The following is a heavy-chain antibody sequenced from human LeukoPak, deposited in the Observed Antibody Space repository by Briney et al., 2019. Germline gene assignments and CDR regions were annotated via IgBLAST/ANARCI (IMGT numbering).Heavy chain of an antibody. V-gene: IGHV4-39*07. Sequence: SETLSLTCTVSGGSVSSTTYYWSWIRQPPGKGLEWIASINYSGSTNYSPSLKGRVTISVDTSKNQFSLKLSSVTAADTAVYYCARGLAAAGTSYFDYWGQGTLVTVSS. CDR1: GGSVSSTTYY. J-gene: IGHJ4*02. CDR2: INYSGST. CDR3: ARGLAAAGTSYFDY. D-gene: IGHD6-13*01.